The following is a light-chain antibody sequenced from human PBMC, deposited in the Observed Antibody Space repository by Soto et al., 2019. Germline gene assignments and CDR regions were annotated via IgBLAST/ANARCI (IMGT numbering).Light chain of an antibody. J-gene: IGKJ5*01. CDR2: AAS. Sequence: DIQLTQSPSFLSASVGDRVTITCRASQGLSSDLAWYQQKPGKAPKLLIYAASTLQSGVPSRFSGSGSGTEFTLPIRSLQPEYFANYYCQQLNSYPITFGQGTRLEIK. CDR1: QGLSSD. V-gene: IGKV1-9*01. CDR3: QQLNSYPIT.